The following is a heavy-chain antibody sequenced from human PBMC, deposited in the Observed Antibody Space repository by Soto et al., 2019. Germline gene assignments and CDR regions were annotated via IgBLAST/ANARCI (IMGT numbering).Heavy chain of an antibody. CDR1: GGSISSSSYY. D-gene: IGHD5-12*01. V-gene: IGHV4-39*02. CDR3: ARERGYSGYDADY. Sequence: PSETLSLTCTVSGGSISSSSYYWGWIRQPPGKGLEWIGSIYYSGSTYYNPSLKSRVTISVDTSKNQFSLKLSSVTAADTAVYYCARERGYSGYDADYWGQGTLVTVSS. CDR2: IYYSGST. J-gene: IGHJ4*02.